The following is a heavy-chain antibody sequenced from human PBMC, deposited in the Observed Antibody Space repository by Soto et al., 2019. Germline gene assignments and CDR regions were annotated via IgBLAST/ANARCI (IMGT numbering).Heavy chain of an antibody. D-gene: IGHD3-3*01. CDR3: ARYYDFWSGHYYYYYGMDV. CDR1: GGSISSYY. V-gene: IGHV4-59*01. CDR2: IYYSGST. J-gene: IGHJ6*02. Sequence: SETLSLTCTVSGGSISSYYWSWIRQPPGKGLEWIGYIYYSGSTNYNPSLKSRVTISVDTSKSQFSLKLSSVTAADTTVYYCARYYDFWSGHYYYYYGMDVWGQGTTVTVSS.